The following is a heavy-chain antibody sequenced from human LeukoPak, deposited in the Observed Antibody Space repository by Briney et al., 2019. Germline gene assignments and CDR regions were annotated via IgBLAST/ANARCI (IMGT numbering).Heavy chain of an antibody. CDR1: GGSISSYY. Sequence: SETLSLTCTVSGGSISSYYWSWIRQPPGKGLEWLGYIYYSGSTNYNPSLKSRVTISVDTSKNQFSLKLSSVTAADTAVYYCAGESYGSGSYYNGGGYWGQGTLVTVSS. CDR3: AGESYGSGSYYNGGGY. V-gene: IGHV4-59*12. D-gene: IGHD3-10*01. CDR2: IYYSGST. J-gene: IGHJ4*02.